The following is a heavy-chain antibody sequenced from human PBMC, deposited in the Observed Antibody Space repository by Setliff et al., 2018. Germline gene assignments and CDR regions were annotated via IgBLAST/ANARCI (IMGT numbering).Heavy chain of an antibody. CDR1: GFTFSSYS. CDR2: ISGSGSTI. Sequence: GGSLRLSCAASGFTFSSYSMNWVRQAPGKGLEWVSYISGSGSTIYYADSVEGRFTISRDNAKTSLYLQMNSLRADDTAVYYCARLRAPGSHGLDPWGQGTLVTVSS. J-gene: IGHJ5*02. CDR3: ARLRAPGSHGLDP. D-gene: IGHD3-10*01. V-gene: IGHV3-48*01.